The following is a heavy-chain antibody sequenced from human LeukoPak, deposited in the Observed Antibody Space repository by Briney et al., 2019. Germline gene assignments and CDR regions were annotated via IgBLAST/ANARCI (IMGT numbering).Heavy chain of an antibody. J-gene: IGHJ4*02. Sequence: SETLSLTCTVSGGSISSGGYYWSWIRQHPGKGLEWIGYIYYSGSTYYNPSLKSRVTISVDTSKNQFSLKLSSVTAADTAVYYCGREKINGGVYLHVEVGGRGPLVTVPS. CDR1: GGSISSGGYY. CDR3: GREKINGGVYLHVEV. D-gene: IGHD3-16*01. V-gene: IGHV4-31*03. CDR2: IYYSGST.